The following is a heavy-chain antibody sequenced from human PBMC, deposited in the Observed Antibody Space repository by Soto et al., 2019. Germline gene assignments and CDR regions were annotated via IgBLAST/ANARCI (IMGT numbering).Heavy chain of an antibody. CDR1: GGSISSGDYY. CDR2: IYYSGST. Sequence: SETLSLTCTVSGGSISSGDYYWSWIRQPPGKGLEWIGYIYYSGSTYYNPSLKSRVTISVDTSKNQFSLKLSSVTAADTAVYYCARACGSYNDDYFDYWGQGTLVTVSS. V-gene: IGHV4-30-4*01. CDR3: ARACGSYNDDYFDY. J-gene: IGHJ4*02. D-gene: IGHD1-26*01.